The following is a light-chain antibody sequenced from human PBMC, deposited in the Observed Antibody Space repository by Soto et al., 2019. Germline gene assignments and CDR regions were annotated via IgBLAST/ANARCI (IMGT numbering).Light chain of an antibody. V-gene: IGLV2-8*01. CDR1: SSDVGGYNY. Sequence: QSALTQPPSASGSPGQSVTIYCTGTSSDVGGYNYVSWYQQHPGKAPKLMIYEVSKRPSGVPDRFSGSKSGNTASLTVSGLQAEDEADYYCSSYAGSNVYVFGTGTKVTVL. CDR3: SSYAGSNVYV. CDR2: EVS. J-gene: IGLJ1*01.